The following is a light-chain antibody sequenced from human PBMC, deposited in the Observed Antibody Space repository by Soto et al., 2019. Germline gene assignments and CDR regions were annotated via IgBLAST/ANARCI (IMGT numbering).Light chain of an antibody. CDR2: FAS. CDR1: QSVSTN. V-gene: IGKV3-15*01. J-gene: IGKJ1*01. CDR3: QQYDKWPRT. Sequence: VMTQSPATLSVSPGERAALSCRASQSVSTNLAWYQQKPGQPPRLLIYFASTRATAVPARFTAGGSGTEFTLTISSLQSDDLAVYYCQQYDKWPRTFGQGPRWKSN.